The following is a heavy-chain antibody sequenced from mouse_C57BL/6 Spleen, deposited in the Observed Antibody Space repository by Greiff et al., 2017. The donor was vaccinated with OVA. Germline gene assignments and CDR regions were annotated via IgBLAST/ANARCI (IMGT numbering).Heavy chain of an antibody. J-gene: IGHJ2*01. CDR1: GYTFTSYW. D-gene: IGHD4-1*01. Sequence: QVQLQQPGAELVMPGASVKLSCKASGYTFTSYWMHWVKQRPGQGLEWIGEIDPSDSYTNYNQKFKGKSTLTVDKSSSTAYMQLSSLTSEDSAVYYCARKANWGYFDYWGQGTTLTVSS. CDR2: IDPSDSYT. V-gene: IGHV1-69*01. CDR3: ARKANWGYFDY.